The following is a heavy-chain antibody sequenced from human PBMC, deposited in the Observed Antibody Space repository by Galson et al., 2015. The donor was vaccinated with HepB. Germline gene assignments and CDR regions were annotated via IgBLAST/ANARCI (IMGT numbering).Heavy chain of an antibody. Sequence: SVKVSCKASGYTFTINGISWVRQAPGKGLEWMGWISANSGDTKHAQKLQGRVTMTRDTSTSTAYLELRSLRSDDTAAYYCARDRDYRFDYWGQGTLVTVSS. CDR1: GYTFTING. CDR2: ISANSGDT. V-gene: IGHV1-18*04. D-gene: IGHD4/OR15-4a*01. CDR3: ARDRDYRFDY. J-gene: IGHJ4*02.